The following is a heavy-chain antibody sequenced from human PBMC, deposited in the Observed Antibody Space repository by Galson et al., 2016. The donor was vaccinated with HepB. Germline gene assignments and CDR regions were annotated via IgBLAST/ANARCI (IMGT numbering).Heavy chain of an antibody. CDR3: AIGMEGWPHGMDV. D-gene: IGHD6-19*01. J-gene: IGHJ6*02. V-gene: IGHV3-23*01. Sequence: SLRLSCAASGFTFSSYAMNWVRLLPGKGLEWVSGITIGGTKTFYADSVKGCFTISRDNPKSTVYLHINSLTGGDTAIYYCAIGMEGWPHGMDVWGQGTTVTVSS. CDR1: GFTFSSYA. CDR2: ITIGGTKT.